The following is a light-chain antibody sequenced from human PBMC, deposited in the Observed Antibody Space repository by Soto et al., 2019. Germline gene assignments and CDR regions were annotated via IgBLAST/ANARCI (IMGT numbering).Light chain of an antibody. CDR1: SSDVGGYNY. CDR2: EVS. CDR3: SSYTSSSTRV. J-gene: IGLJ3*02. Sequence: QSALTQPASVSGSPGQSIPTSCTGTSSDVGGYNYVSWYQQHPGKAPKLMIYEVSNRPSGVSNRFSGSKSGNTASLTISGLQAEDEADYYCSSYTSSSTRVFGGGTKLTVL. V-gene: IGLV2-14*01.